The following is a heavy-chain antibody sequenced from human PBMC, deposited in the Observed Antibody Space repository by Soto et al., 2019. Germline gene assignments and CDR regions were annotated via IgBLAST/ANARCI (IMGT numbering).Heavy chain of an antibody. CDR1: GFTFSTYA. CDR3: AKAENYYDSSGPPDY. V-gene: IGHV3-30-3*01. Sequence: GGSLRLSCEASGFTFSTYAMHWVRQAPGKGLERVADISYDGSNKYYADYWKGRFTISRDNSKNTLYLQMNSLRAEDTAVYYCAKAENYYDSSGPPDYWGQGPLV. CDR2: ISYDGSNK. D-gene: IGHD3-22*01. J-gene: IGHJ4*02.